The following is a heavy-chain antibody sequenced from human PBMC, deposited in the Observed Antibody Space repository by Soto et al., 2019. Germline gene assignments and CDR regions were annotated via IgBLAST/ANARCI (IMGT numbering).Heavy chain of an antibody. V-gene: IGHV4-30-4*01. CDR1: GGSISSGDYY. J-gene: IGHJ5*02. CDR3: ARDLGYCSSTSCYNWFDP. Sequence: TLSLTCTVSGGSISSGDYYWSWTRQPPGKGLEWIGYIYYSGGTYYNPSLKSRVTISVDTSKNQFSLKLSSVTAADTAVYYCARDLGYCSSTSCYNWFDPWGQGTLGTVSS. CDR2: IYYSGGT. D-gene: IGHD2-2*01.